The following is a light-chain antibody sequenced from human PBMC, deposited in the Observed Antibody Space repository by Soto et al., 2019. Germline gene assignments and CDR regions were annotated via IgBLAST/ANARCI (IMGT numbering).Light chain of an antibody. CDR2: AAS. V-gene: IGKV1-39*01. Sequence: DIQMTQSPSSLSASVGDRVTITCRASQSISNYLNWYQQKPGKAPKLLIYAASTLQSGVPSRFSGSGSGTDFTLTISCLQSEDFATYYCQQYYSYRACGGGTKVDIK. CDR3: QQYYSYRA. J-gene: IGKJ4*01. CDR1: QSISNY.